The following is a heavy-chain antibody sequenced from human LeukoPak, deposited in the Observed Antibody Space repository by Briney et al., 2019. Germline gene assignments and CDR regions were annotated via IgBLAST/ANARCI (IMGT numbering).Heavy chain of an antibody. CDR2: IGGSGGST. D-gene: IGHD6-6*01. CDR1: GFTFSSYA. J-gene: IGHJ6*02. V-gene: IGHV3-23*01. Sequence: SGGSLRLSCAASGFTFSSYAMSWVRQAPGKGLEWVSAIGGSGGSTYYADSVKGRFTISRDNSKNTLYLQMNGLRAEDTAVYYCAKDSSSHPRGYYYYGMDVWGQGTTVTVSS. CDR3: AKDSSSHPRGYYYYGMDV.